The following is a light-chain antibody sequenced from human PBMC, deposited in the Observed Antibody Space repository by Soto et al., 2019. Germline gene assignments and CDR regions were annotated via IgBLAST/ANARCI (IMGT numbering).Light chain of an antibody. Sequence: QSALTQPDSVSGSPGQSITISCTAAGSDGASYNHVSWYQHYPGKAPKLMIYEVANRPSGVSHRFSGSKFGNTASLTISGLQPEDEAYYYCSSYSSTTAPNWVFGGGTKVTVL. CDR2: EVA. J-gene: IGLJ3*02. CDR1: GSDGASYNH. V-gene: IGLV2-14*01. CDR3: SSYSSTTAPNWV.